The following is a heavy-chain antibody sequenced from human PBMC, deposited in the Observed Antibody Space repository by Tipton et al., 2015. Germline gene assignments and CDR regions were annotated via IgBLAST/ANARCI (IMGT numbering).Heavy chain of an antibody. J-gene: IGHJ6*02. V-gene: IGHV3-30*18. Sequence: SLRLSCVASGFTFSRYGMHWVRQAPGKGLEWVAVISFDGSNRYYADSVKGRFTMSRDNSNNTLYLQMNSLRAEDTALYFCAKDLWVGDGDFPPRYYYYGMDVWGQGTTVTVSS. CDR1: GFTFSRYG. D-gene: IGHD4-17*01. CDR2: ISFDGSNR. CDR3: AKDLWVGDGDFPPRYYYYGMDV.